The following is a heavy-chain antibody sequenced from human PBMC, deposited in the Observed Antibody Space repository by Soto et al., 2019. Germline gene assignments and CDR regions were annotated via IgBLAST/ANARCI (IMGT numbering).Heavy chain of an antibody. CDR3: AGHDGDGPGGFGY. CDR2: INPSGGST. Sequence: QVQLVQSGAEVKKPGASVKVSCKASGYTFTSYYMHWVRQAPGQGLEWMGIINPSGGSTSYAQKFQGRVXXTXDXXTSTVYMELSSLRSEDTAVYYCAGHDGDGPGGFGYWGQGTLVTVSS. CDR1: GYTFTSYY. D-gene: IGHD4-17*01. V-gene: IGHV1-46*01. J-gene: IGHJ4*02.